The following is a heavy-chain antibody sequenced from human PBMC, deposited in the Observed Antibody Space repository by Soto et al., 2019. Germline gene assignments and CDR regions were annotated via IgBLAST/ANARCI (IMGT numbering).Heavy chain of an antibody. D-gene: IGHD3-10*01. V-gene: IGHV4-34*01. CDR2: INHSGST. CDR1: GGSFSGYY. Sequence: SETLSLTCAVYGGSFSGYYWSWIRQPPGKGLEWIGEINHSGSTNYNPSLKSRVTISVDTSKNQFSLKRGSVTAADTAVYYCARGGSYYYGSGSYYLQRPLEYWGQGTLVTVSS. CDR3: ARGGSYYYGSGSYYLQRPLEY. J-gene: IGHJ4*02.